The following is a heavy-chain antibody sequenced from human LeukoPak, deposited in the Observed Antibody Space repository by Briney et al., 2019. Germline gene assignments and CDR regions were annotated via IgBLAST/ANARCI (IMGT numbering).Heavy chain of an antibody. CDR2: IYYSGST. J-gene: IGHJ5*02. V-gene: IGHV4-59*08. CDR3: ARSRVHYDYVWGSAINWFDP. D-gene: IGHD3-16*01. CDR1: GGSISSYY. Sequence: SETLSLTCTVSGGSISSYYWSSIRQSPGEGLEWIGYIYYSGSTNYNTSLKSRVTISVDTSKNQFSLKLSSVTAADAAVYYCARSRVHYDYVWGSAINWFDPWGQGTLVTVSS.